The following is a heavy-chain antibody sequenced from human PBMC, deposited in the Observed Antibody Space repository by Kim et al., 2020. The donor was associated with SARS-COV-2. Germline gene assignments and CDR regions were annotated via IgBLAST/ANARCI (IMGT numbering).Heavy chain of an antibody. V-gene: IGHV3-30-3*01. Sequence: GGSLRLSCAASGFTFSSYAMHWVRQAPGKGLEWVAVISYDGSNKYYADSVKGRFTISRDNSKNTLYLQMNSLRAEDTAVYYCARVSCSSTSCYLMANTYYGMDVWGQGTTVTVSS. CDR1: GFTFSSYA. J-gene: IGHJ6*02. D-gene: IGHD2-2*01. CDR3: ARVSCSSTSCYLMANTYYGMDV. CDR2: ISYDGSNK.